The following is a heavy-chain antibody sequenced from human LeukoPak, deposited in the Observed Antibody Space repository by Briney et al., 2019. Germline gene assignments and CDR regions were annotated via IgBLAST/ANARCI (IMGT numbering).Heavy chain of an antibody. J-gene: IGHJ6*02. CDR2: INHSGST. CDR1: GGSFSGYY. V-gene: IGHV4-34*01. Sequence: TSETLSLTCAVYGGSFSGYYWSWIRQPPGKGLEWIGEINHSGSTNYNPSLKSRVTISVDTSKNQFSLKLSSVTAADTAVYYCAYDYGDNRAGGYYGMDVWGQGTTVTVSS. CDR3: AYDYGDNRAGGYYGMDV. D-gene: IGHD4-17*01.